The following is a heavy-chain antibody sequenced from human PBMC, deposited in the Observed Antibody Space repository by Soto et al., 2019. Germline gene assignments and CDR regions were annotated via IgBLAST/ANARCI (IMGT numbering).Heavy chain of an antibody. CDR1: GGSISSYY. J-gene: IGHJ4*02. Sequence: VQLQESGPGLVKPSETLSLTCTVSGGSISSYYWSWIRQPPGKGLEWIGYIYYSGSTNYNPSLKSRVTISVDTSKNQFSLKLSSVTAADTAVYYCARGQDYWVYWGQGTLVTVSS. V-gene: IGHV4-59*08. CDR3: ARGQDYWVY. CDR2: IYYSGST.